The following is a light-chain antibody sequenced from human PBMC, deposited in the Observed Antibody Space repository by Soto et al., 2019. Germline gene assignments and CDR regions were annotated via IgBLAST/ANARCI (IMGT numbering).Light chain of an antibody. CDR3: QNYHLALGT. CDR2: GAS. J-gene: IGKJ5*01. Sequence: DIQMTQSASSLSASVGDTVTITCRASQNIINHLAWYQQRPGKVPNLLIYGASTLHSGVPSRFRGSGSGTHFTLTISSLQPEDVATYYCQNYHLALGTFGQGTRLESK. V-gene: IGKV1-27*01. CDR1: QNIINH.